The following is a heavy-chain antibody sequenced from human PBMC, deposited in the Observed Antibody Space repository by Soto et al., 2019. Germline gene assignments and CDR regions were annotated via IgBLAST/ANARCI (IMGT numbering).Heavy chain of an antibody. CDR3: ARVIKDYDSSGYYYVGFDY. D-gene: IGHD3-22*01. Sequence: GASVKVSCKASGYTFTSYYMHWVRQAPGQGLEWMGIINPSGGSTSYAQKFQGRVTMTRDTSTSTVYMELSSLRSEDTAVYYFARVIKDYDSSGYYYVGFDYWGQGTLVTVSS. CDR1: GYTFTSYY. CDR2: INPSGGST. V-gene: IGHV1-46*01. J-gene: IGHJ4*02.